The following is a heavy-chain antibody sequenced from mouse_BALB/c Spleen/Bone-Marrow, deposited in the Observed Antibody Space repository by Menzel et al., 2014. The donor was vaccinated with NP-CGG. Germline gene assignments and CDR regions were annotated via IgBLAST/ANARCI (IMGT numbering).Heavy chain of an antibody. V-gene: IGHV2-9*02. CDR1: GFSLTSYG. D-gene: IGHD1-2*01. J-gene: IGHJ2*01. Sequence: VHLVESGPGLVAPSQSLSITCTVSGFSLTSYGVHWVRQSPGKGLEWLGVIWAGGSTNYNSALMSRLSISKDDSESQVFLKMNSLQTDDTALYYCARSLIRLRYFDYWGQGTTLTVSS. CDR2: IWAGGST. CDR3: ARSLIRLRYFDY.